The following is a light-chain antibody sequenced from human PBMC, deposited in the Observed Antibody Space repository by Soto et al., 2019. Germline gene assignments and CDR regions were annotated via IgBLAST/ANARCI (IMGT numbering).Light chain of an antibody. V-gene: IGKV1-5*01. J-gene: IGKJ1*01. CDR1: QSISYW. CDR3: QQYNPYWT. CDR2: HAS. Sequence: DIQMTQSPSTLSASVGDRVTITCRASQSISYWLAWYQQKPGKAPKVLIYHASSLESGVPSRFSGSGSGTEFTLTINSLQPDDLATYYCQQYNPYWTFGQGTKVEIK.